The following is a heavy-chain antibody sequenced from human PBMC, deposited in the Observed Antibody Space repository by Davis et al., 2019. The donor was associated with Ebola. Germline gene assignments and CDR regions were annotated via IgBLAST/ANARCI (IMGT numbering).Heavy chain of an antibody. Sequence: GGSLRLSCAASGFTFSSYAMHWVRQAPGKGLEWVAVISYDGSNKYYADSVKGRFTISRDNSKNTLYLQMNSLRAEDTAVYYCARDNITLDYYGMDVWGKGTTVTVSS. J-gene: IGHJ6*04. CDR2: ISYDGSNK. CDR3: ARDNITLDYYGMDV. D-gene: IGHD3-16*01. CDR1: GFTFSSYA. V-gene: IGHV3-30-3*01.